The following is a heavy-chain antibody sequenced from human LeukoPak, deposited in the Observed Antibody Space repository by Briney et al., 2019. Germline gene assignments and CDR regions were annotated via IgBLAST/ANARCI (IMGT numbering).Heavy chain of an antibody. D-gene: IGHD3-22*01. V-gene: IGHV3-30*02. CDR2: IRYDGSNK. J-gene: IGHJ4*02. CDR3: AKATPYYYDSSGYYY. Sequence: GGSLRLSCAASGFTFSSYGMSWVRQAPGKGLEWVAFIRYDGSNKYYADSVKGRFTISRDNSKNTLYLQMNSLRAEDTAVYYCAKATPYYYDSSGYYYWGQGTLVTVSS. CDR1: GFTFSSYG.